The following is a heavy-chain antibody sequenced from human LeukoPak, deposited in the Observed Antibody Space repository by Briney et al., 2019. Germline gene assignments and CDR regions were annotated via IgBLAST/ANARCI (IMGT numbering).Heavy chain of an antibody. CDR3: ARDLRRIAAAGICFDP. J-gene: IGHJ5*02. CDR1: GYTFTGYY. Sequence: GASVKVSCEASGYTFTGYYMHWVRQAPGQGLEWMGWINPNSGGTNYAQKFQDRVTMTRDTSISTAYMELSRLRSDDTAVYYCARDLRRIAAAGICFDPWGQGTLVTVSS. D-gene: IGHD6-13*01. CDR2: INPNSGGT. V-gene: IGHV1-2*02.